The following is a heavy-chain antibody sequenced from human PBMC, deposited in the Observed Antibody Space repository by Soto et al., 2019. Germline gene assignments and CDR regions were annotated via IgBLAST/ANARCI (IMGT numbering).Heavy chain of an antibody. J-gene: IGHJ3*02. Sequence: SVKVSCKASGGTFSSYAISWVRQAPGQGLEWMGGIIPIFGTANYAQKFQGRVTITAAESTSTAYMELSSLRSEDTAVYYCARERFSYYDSDAFDIWGQGTMVNVSS. V-gene: IGHV1-69*13. CDR3: ARERFSYYDSDAFDI. D-gene: IGHD3-22*01. CDR2: IIPIFGTA. CDR1: GGTFSSYA.